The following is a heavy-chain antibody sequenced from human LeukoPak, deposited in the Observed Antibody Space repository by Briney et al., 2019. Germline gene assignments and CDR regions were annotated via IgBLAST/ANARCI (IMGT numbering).Heavy chain of an antibody. D-gene: IGHD6-13*01. CDR2: IYHSGST. V-gene: IGHV4-30-2*01. CDR3: AREWVAAAARRAFDI. Sequence: SETLSLTCTVSGGSISSGGYYWSWIRQPPGKGLEWIGYIYHSGSTYYNPSLKSRVTISVDRSKNQFSLKLSSVTAADTAVYYCAREWVAAAARRAFDIWGQGTMVTVSS. J-gene: IGHJ3*02. CDR1: GGSISSGGYY.